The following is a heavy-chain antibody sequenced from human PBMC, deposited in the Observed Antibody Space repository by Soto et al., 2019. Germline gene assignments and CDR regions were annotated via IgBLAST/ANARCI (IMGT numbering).Heavy chain of an antibody. CDR1: GYTFTTYG. J-gene: IGHJ5*02. CDR2: ISPYDGDT. CDR3: ARDHGGSYQADSFDP. Sequence: QVQLVQSGVEVKKPGASVKVSCKASGYTFTTYGISWVRQAPGQGLEWMGWISPYDGDTNYADTLQGRVTLTTDTSTTTGYMELRSLRSDDSAMYYCARDHGGSYQADSFDPWGQGTVVIVSS. D-gene: IGHD1-26*01. V-gene: IGHV1-18*01.